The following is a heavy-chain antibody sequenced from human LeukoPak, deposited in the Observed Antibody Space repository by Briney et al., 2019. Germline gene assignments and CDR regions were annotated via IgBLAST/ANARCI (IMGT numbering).Heavy chain of an antibody. CDR2: ISSSGSTI. J-gene: IGHJ1*01. CDR1: GFTFSDYY. V-gene: IGHV3-11*01. Sequence: PGGSLRLSCAASGFTFSDYYMSWIRQAPGKGLEWVSYISSSGSTIYYADSVKGRFTISRDNAKNSLYLQMNSLRAEDTAVYYCARSAAATTEYFQHWGQGTLVTVSS. D-gene: IGHD2-15*01. CDR3: ARSAAATTEYFQH.